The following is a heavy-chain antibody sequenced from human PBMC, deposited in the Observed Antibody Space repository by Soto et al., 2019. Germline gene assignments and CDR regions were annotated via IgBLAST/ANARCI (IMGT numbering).Heavy chain of an antibody. CDR3: ARQEVVVPAAIISVLDWFDP. Sequence: SETLSLTCTVSGGSISSSSYYWGWIRQPPGKGLEWIGSIYYSGSTYYNPSLKSRVTISVDTSKNQFSLKLSSVTAADTAVYYCARQEVVVPAAIISVLDWFDPWGQGTLVTVSS. J-gene: IGHJ5*02. CDR2: IYYSGST. CDR1: GGSISSSSYY. D-gene: IGHD2-2*01. V-gene: IGHV4-39*01.